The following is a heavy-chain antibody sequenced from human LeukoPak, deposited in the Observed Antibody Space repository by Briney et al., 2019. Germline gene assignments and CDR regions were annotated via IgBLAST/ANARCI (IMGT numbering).Heavy chain of an antibody. Sequence: SVKVSCKASGGTFSSYAISWVRQAPGQGLEWMGGIIPIFGTANYAQKFQGRVTITADGSTSTAYMELSSLRSEDTAVYYCASHLSTRGYSGYKPGFDYWGQGTLVTVSS. D-gene: IGHD5-12*01. J-gene: IGHJ4*02. V-gene: IGHV1-69*01. CDR3: ASHLSTRGYSGYKPGFDY. CDR1: GGTFSSYA. CDR2: IIPIFGTA.